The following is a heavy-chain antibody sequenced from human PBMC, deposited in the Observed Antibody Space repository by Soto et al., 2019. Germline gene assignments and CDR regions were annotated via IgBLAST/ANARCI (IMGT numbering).Heavy chain of an antibody. Sequence: SETLSLTCAVYGGSFSGYYWSWIRQPPGKGLEGIGEINHSGSTNYNPSLKSRVTISVDTSKNQFSLKLSSVTAADTAVYYCARGGRVYYYYGMDVWGQGTTVTVSS. CDR3: ARGGRVYYYYGMDV. V-gene: IGHV4-34*01. CDR2: INHSGST. J-gene: IGHJ6*02. CDR1: GGSFSGYY. D-gene: IGHD2-15*01.